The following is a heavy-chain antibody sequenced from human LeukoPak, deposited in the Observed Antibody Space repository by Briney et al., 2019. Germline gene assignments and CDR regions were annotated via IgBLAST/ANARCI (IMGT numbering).Heavy chain of an antibody. Sequence: PGGSLLLSCSASRIHGLINAMAPAGHAPGTGLEWVSITYSDYSGGSTYYADSVKGRFTISRDNSKNMLYMQMNSLRAEAKVVYSCARGTVTAPDYWGQGTLVTVSS. D-gene: IGHD4-17*01. J-gene: IGHJ4*02. V-gene: IGHV3-53*01. CDR1: RIHGLINA. CDR2: TYSDYSGGST. CDR3: ARGTVTAPDY.